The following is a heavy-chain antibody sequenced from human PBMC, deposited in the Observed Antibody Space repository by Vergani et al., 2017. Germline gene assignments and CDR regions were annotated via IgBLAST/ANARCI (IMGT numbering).Heavy chain of an antibody. Sequence: QVQLVESGGGVVQPGRSLRLSCAASGFTFSSYGMHWVRQAPGKGLEWVAVIWYDGSNKYYADSVKDRFTISRDNSKNTLYLQMNSLRAEDTAVYYCARDPSLVPAATPFDYWGQGTLVTVSS. J-gene: IGHJ4*02. CDR1: GFTFSSYG. V-gene: IGHV3-33*01. D-gene: IGHD2-2*01. CDR3: ARDPSLVPAATPFDY. CDR2: IWYDGSNK.